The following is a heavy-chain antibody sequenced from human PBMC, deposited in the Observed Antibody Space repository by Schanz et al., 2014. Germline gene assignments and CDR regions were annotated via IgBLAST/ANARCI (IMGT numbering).Heavy chain of an antibody. J-gene: IGHJ3*02. CDR2: ISSDGSKK. V-gene: IGHV3-30*04. CDR1: GFTFRSYA. CDR3: AREEGYGYGPGAFDI. D-gene: IGHD5-18*01. Sequence: QVQLVESGGGVVQPGKSLRLSCAASGFTFRSYAVHWVRQTPGKGLEWLAVISSDGSKKYYADSVKGRFIISRDNSKNTLSLQMNSLRAEDTAVYYCAREEGYGYGPGAFDIWGQGTMVTVSS.